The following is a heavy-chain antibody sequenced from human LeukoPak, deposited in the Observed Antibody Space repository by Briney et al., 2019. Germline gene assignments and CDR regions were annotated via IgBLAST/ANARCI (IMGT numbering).Heavy chain of an antibody. CDR1: GFTVSSNS. CDR2: ISSGGST. D-gene: IGHD2-2*01. V-gene: IGHV3-66*02. J-gene: IGHJ4*02. Sequence: GGSLRLSCSASGFTVSSNSMNWVRQAPGKGLEWVSAISSGGSTYYADSVKGRFTISRDNSKNTLYLQMNSLRAEDTAVYYCAKDSQYCSSTSCHEDSFFDYWGQGTLVTVSS. CDR3: AKDSQYCSSTSCHEDSFFDY.